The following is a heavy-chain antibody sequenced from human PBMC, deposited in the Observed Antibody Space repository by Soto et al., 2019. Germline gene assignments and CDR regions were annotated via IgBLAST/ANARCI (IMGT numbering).Heavy chain of an antibody. CDR2: TYYRSKWYY. CDR1: GDSVSSNSAT. J-gene: IGHJ4*02. Sequence: QVQLQQSGPGLVKPSQTLSFTCAISGDSVSSNSATWNWIRQSPSRGIQWLGRTYYRSKWYYDFAESVKSRITINPDTSKNQFSMQLISVTPEDTAVYYCARSITGSAYFDYWGQGTLVTVSS. V-gene: IGHV6-1*01. D-gene: IGHD3-10*01. CDR3: ARSITGSAYFDY.